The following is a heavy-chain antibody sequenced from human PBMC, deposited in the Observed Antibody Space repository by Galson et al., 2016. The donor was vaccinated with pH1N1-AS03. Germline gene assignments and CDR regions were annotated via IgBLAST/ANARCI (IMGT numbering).Heavy chain of an antibody. CDR1: GYTFTSYW. CDR3: ERLEEGNSSGMDV. D-gene: IGHD4-23*01. CDR2: IDPSDSYT. J-gene: IGHJ6*02. Sequence: QSGAEVKKPGESLRISCKSSGYTFTSYWTSWVRQMPGKGLEWMGRIDPSDSYTNYSPSLQGHVTISADKSISTAYLQWSSLKASDIAMYYCERLEEGNSSGMDVWGQGTTVTVSS. V-gene: IGHV5-10-1*01.